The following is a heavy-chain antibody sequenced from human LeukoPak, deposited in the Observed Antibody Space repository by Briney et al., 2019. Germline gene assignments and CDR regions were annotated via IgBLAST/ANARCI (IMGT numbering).Heavy chain of an antibody. Sequence: GGSLRLSCAASGFTVSTNYLSWVRQAPGKGLEWVSVIHSGGSTNYADSVKGRFTISRDNSKNTLYLQMNSLRVEDTAVYYCARTLDYISGSPNWFDSWGQGTLVTVSS. V-gene: IGHV3-66*01. D-gene: IGHD3-16*01. CDR1: GFTVSTNY. CDR2: IHSGGST. CDR3: ARTLDYISGSPNWFDS. J-gene: IGHJ5*01.